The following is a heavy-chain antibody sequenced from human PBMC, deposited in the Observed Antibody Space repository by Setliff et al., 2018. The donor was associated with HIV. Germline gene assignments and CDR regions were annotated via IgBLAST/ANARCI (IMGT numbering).Heavy chain of an antibody. V-gene: IGHV1-46*03. CDR2: INPSGGST. D-gene: IGHD3-10*01. Sequence: ASVKVSCKSSGYTFTDYFMHWVRQAPGQGLEWMGIINPSGGSTSYAQKFQGRVTMTRDTSTSTVYMELSSLRSEDTAVYYCARVRGVADAFDIWGQGTMVTVSS. J-gene: IGHJ3*02. CDR1: GYTFTDYF. CDR3: ARVRGVADAFDI.